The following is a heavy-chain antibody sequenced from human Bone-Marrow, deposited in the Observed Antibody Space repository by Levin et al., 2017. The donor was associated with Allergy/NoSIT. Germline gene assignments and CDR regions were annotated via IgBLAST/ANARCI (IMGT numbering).Heavy chain of an antibody. J-gene: IGHJ6*03. Sequence: SQTLSLTCTVSGGSISSGDYYWSWIRQPPGKGLEWIGYIYYSGSTYYNPSLKSRVTISVDTSKNQFSLKLSSVTAADTAVYYCARDTRGSGSYSYYYYMDVWGKGTTVTVSS. CDR1: GGSISSGDYY. D-gene: IGHD3-10*01. CDR3: ARDTRGSGSYSYYYYMDV. CDR2: IYYSGST. V-gene: IGHV4-30-4*01.